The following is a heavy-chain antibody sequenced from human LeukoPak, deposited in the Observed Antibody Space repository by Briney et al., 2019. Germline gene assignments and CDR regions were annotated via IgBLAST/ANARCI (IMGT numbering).Heavy chain of an antibody. Sequence: ASVKVSCKASGYTFTSYGISWLRQAPGQGLEWMGWISPHNGNTNYAQKLQGRVTMTTDTSTSTAYMELTSLRSDDTAVYYCARDIPGGSGTFYNWFDPWGQGTLVTVSS. J-gene: IGHJ5*02. CDR1: GYTFTSYG. V-gene: IGHV1-18*01. D-gene: IGHD1-1*01. CDR3: ARDIPGGSGTFYNWFDP. CDR2: ISPHNGNT.